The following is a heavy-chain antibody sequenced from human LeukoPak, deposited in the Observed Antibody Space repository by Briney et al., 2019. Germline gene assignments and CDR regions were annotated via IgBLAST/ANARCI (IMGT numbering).Heavy chain of an antibody. CDR1: GGSISSSSYY. CDR3: ARGKQLGGGDY. CDR2: IYYSGST. J-gene: IGHJ4*02. Sequence: SETLSLTCTVSGGSISSSSYYWGWIRQPPGKGLEWIGSIYYSGSTYYNPSLKSRVTISVDTSKNQFSLKLSSVTAADTAVYYCARGKQLGGGDYWGQGTLVTVSS. D-gene: IGHD6-6*01. V-gene: IGHV4-39*07.